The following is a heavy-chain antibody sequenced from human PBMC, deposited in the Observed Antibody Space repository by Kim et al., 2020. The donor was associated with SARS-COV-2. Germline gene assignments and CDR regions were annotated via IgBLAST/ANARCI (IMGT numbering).Heavy chain of an antibody. J-gene: IGHJ6*02. CDR1: GYTLTELS. D-gene: IGHD3-10*01. V-gene: IGHV1-24*01. CDR2: FDPEDGET. Sequence: ASVKVSCKVSGYTLTELSMHWVRQAPGKGLEWMGGFDPEDGETIYAQKFQGRVTMTEDTSTDTAYMELSSLRSEDTAVYYCATDYGSGRPQQSNYYYGMDVWGQGTTVTVSS. CDR3: ATDYGSGRPQQSNYYYGMDV.